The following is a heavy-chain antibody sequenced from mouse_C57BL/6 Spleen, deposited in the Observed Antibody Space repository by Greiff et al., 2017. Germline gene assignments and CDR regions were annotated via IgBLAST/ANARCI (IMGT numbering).Heavy chain of an antibody. Sequence: EVQLVESGPGLVKPSQTVFLTCTVTGISITTGNYRWSWIRQFPGNKLEWIGYIYYSGTITYNPSLTSRTTITRDTPKNQFFLEMNSLTAEDTATYYCARESYGNYTYWYFDVWGTGTTVTVSS. CDR2: IYYSGTI. CDR3: ARESYGNYTYWYFDV. D-gene: IGHD2-1*01. CDR1: GISITTGNYR. V-gene: IGHV3-5*01. J-gene: IGHJ1*03.